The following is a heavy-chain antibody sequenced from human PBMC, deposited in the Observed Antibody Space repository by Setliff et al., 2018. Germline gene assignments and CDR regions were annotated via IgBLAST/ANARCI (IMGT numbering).Heavy chain of an antibody. J-gene: IGHJ4*02. CDR2: IGHTGSI. CDR1: GYSISSGYI. V-gene: IGHV4-38-2*02. D-gene: IGHD2-21*02. Sequence: PSETLSITCTVSGYSISSGYIWGWIRQPPGKGLEWVGNIGHTGSINYNPSLKSRLTISRDTSKNQVSLKLNSVTATDTAVYYCARDLGHGGDSDYWGRESWSPSPQ. CDR3: ARDLGHGGDSDY.